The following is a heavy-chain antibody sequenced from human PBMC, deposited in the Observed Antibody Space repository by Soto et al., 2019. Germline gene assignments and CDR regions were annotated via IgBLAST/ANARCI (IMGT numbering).Heavy chain of an antibody. CDR1: GYTFTNHE. V-gene: IGHV1-8*01. J-gene: IGHJ4*02. Sequence: QVLLVQSGAEVKKPGASLKVSCKASGYTFTNHEITWVRQAMGQGLEWRGWMSPKRGNTAYAQKFQGRVAMTRNTPISTAELELDSLTSEDTGMYYWASGAYNWNDYAPRGQGTLVSVSS. CDR2: MSPKRGNT. D-gene: IGHD1-20*01. CDR3: ASGAYNWNDYAP.